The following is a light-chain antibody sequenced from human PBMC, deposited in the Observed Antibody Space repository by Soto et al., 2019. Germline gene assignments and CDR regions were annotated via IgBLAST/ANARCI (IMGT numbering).Light chain of an antibody. V-gene: IGKV1-5*01. J-gene: IGKJ1*01. CDR2: EAS. Sequence: DIQMTQSPSTLSASVGDRVSITCRASHYTSMSLAWYQQRPGKAPSLLIYEASNLQSGVPPRFSGSRSETEFTLTIRSLQPDDFATYYCQQYNSFPRTFGLGTKVDIK. CDR3: QQYNSFPRT. CDR1: HYTSMS.